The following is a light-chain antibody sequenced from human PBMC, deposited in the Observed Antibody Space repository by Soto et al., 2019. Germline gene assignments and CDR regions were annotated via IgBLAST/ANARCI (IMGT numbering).Light chain of an antibody. Sequence: DIQMTQSPSSLSASVGYRVTITCRASQTISNYLNWYQQQPGKAPKLLIYAASSLQSGVPSRFSGSGSGTDFTPTISSLQPEDFATYYCQQSYSTPITFGHGTRLEIK. CDR1: QTISNY. V-gene: IGKV1-39*01. CDR2: AAS. CDR3: QQSYSTPIT. J-gene: IGKJ5*01.